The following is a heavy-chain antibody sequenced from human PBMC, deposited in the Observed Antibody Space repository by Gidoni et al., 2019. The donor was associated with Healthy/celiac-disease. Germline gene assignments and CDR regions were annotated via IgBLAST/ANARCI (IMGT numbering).Heavy chain of an antibody. CDR2: ISSNGRST. CDR3: ARDGVGRAITFGGVINRGYYGMDV. D-gene: IGHD3-16*02. V-gene: IGHV3-64*01. J-gene: IGHJ6*02. Sequence: EVQLVESGGGLVQHGGSLRLSCAASGFTFSSYAMHWVRRAPGKGLEYVSAISSNGRSTYYANSVKGRFTISRDNSKNTLYLQMGSLRAEDMALYYCARDGVGRAITFGGVINRGYYGMDVWGQGTTVTVSS. CDR1: GFTFSSYA.